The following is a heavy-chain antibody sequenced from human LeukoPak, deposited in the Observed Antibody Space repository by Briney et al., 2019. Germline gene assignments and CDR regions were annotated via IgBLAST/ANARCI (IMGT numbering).Heavy chain of an antibody. CDR1: GFTLRSYT. CDR3: ARVYYGTVTGYYFDY. D-gene: IGHD4-11*01. V-gene: IGHV3-23*01. Sequence: PGGSLRLSCAASGFTLRSYTMNWVRQAPGKGLEWVSAISGSGGSTYYADSVKGRFTISRDNSKNTLYLQMNSLRAEDTAKYYCARVYYGTVTGYYFDYWGQGTLVTVSS. J-gene: IGHJ4*02. CDR2: ISGSGGST.